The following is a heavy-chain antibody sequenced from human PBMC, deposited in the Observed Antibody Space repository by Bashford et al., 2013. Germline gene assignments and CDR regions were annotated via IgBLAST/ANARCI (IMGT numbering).Heavy chain of an antibody. CDR1: GYTLSAYY. V-gene: IGHV1-2*02. Sequence: ASVKVSCQTSGYTLSAYYIYWVRQAPGQGLEYMAWINPAGGITNYAQKFQGRVTVTLEESTGTAYMEMSALRSGDTAVYYCSRDLGSCSGSSCSNYYYYAMDVWGQGTTVTVSS. CDR3: SRDLGSCSGSSCSNYYYYAMDV. J-gene: IGHJ6*02. CDR2: INPAGGIT. D-gene: IGHD2-15*01.